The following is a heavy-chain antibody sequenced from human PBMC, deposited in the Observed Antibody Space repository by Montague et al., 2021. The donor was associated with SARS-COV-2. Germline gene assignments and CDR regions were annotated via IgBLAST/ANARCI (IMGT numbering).Heavy chain of an antibody. J-gene: IGHJ5*02. Sequence: PALVEPTQTLTLTCTFSGFSLSTSEVGVGWIRQPPGKAPEFLALIYGDDDNRYKPSLKSRLTITKVTSKNQVVLTMTNVDPVDTATYYCAHFGILRYFDPWGQGTLVTVSS. CDR3: AHFGILRYFDP. CDR1: GFSLSTSEVG. V-gene: IGHV2-5*02. CDR2: IYGDDDN. D-gene: IGHD3-9*01.